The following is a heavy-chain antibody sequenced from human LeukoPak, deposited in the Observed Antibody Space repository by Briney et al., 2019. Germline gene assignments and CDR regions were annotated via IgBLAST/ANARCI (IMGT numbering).Heavy chain of an antibody. Sequence: SETLSLTCTVSGGSINSYYWSWIRQPPGKGLEWIGYISYSRSTSYNPSLKSRVTISVDTSKNQFSLKLTSVTAADTAVYYCARHGGFASPLGYWGQGTLVTVSS. CDR1: GGSINSYY. J-gene: IGHJ4*02. CDR3: ARHGGFASPLGY. V-gene: IGHV4-59*08. D-gene: IGHD3-16*01. CDR2: ISYSRST.